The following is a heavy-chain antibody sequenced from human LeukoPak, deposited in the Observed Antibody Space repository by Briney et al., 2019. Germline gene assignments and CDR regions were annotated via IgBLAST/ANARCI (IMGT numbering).Heavy chain of an antibody. J-gene: IGHJ4*02. CDR2: ISSSSSYT. Sequence: GGSLRLSCVVSGIPFSDYYMNWIRQAPGKGLEWISYISSSSSYTDYADSVTGRFTISRDNAQNALFLQMNSLRVEDTAVYYCAAGAAADYWGLGTLVTVSS. V-gene: IGHV3-11*03. CDR1: GIPFSDYY. D-gene: IGHD6-13*01. CDR3: AAGAAADY.